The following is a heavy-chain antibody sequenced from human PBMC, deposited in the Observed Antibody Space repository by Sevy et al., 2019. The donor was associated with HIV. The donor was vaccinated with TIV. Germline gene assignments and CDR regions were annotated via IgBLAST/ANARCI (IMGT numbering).Heavy chain of an antibody. CDR2: NYTDDSDI. CDR3: ARRCYDTTGYPQYYFDY. J-gene: IGHJ4*02. V-gene: IGHV5-51*01. D-gene: IGHD3-22*01. Sequence: GESLKISCRGSGYRFTSYWIAWVRQMPGQGLEWMGINYTDDSDIKYSLSLEGQVTISVDKSISTACLQWSSLKASDSAMYFCARRCYDTTGYPQYYFDYWGQGTLVTVSS. CDR1: GYRFTSYW.